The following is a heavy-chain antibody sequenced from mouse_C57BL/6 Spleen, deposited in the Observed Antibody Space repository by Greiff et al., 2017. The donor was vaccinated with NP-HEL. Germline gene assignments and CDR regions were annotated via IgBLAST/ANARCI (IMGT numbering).Heavy chain of an antibody. CDR1: GYTFTDYE. V-gene: IGHV1-15*01. D-gene: IGHD1-1*01. Sequence: LVESGAELVRPGASVTLSCKASGYTFTDYEMHWVKQTPVHGLEWIGAIDPETGGTAYNQKFKGKAILTADKSSSTAYMELRSLTSEDSAVYYCTRAVEFAYWGQGTLVTVSA. J-gene: IGHJ3*01. CDR3: TRAVEFAY. CDR2: IDPETGGT.